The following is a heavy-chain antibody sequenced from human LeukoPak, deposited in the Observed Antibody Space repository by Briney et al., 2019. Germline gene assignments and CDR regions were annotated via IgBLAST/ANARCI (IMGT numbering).Heavy chain of an antibody. CDR2: IYYSGNT. Sequence: SETLSLTCTVSGDSISGSSFYWGWIRQPPGKGLDWFGSIYYSGNTYYNPSLKSRVTMSVDTSKTQFSLKLSSVTAADTAVYYCARDLRIAARPGAFDIWGQGTMVTVSS. J-gene: IGHJ3*02. CDR3: ARDLRIAARPGAFDI. D-gene: IGHD6-6*01. V-gene: IGHV4-39*07. CDR1: GDSISGSSFY.